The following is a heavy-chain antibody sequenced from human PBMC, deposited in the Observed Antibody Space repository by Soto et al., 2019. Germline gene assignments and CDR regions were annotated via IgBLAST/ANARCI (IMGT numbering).Heavy chain of an antibody. CDR2: ISGHEGKT. V-gene: IGHV1-18*01. Sequence: VQLVESGGGLMQPGESLRLSCAASGLTVSGKKYVAWVRQAPGQGLEWMGWISGHEGKTKYARKFQGRVTMTTDTPTSTAYMEMNRLRYDDTAVYYCARVFYPLAYYFDLWGQGPLVTVPS. J-gene: IGHJ4*02. CDR1: GLTVSGKK. CDR3: ARVFYPLAYYFDL.